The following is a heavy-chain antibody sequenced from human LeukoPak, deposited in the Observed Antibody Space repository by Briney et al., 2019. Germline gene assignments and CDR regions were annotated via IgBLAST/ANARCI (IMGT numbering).Heavy chain of an antibody. Sequence: ASVKVSCKVSGYTLTELSMHWVRQAPGKGLEWMGGFDPEDGETIYAQKFQGKVTMTEDTSTDTAYMELSSLRSEDTAVYYCATGESSGYWEPFDPWGQGTLVTVSS. V-gene: IGHV1-24*01. CDR3: ATGESSGYWEPFDP. J-gene: IGHJ5*02. CDR2: FDPEDGET. CDR1: GYTLTELS. D-gene: IGHD3-22*01.